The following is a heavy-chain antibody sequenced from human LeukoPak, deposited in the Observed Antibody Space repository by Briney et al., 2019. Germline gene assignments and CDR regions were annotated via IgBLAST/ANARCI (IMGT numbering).Heavy chain of an antibody. J-gene: IGHJ4*02. Sequence: SGPTLVKPTQTLTLTCTFSGFSLSTSGVGVGWIRQPPGKAPEWLALIYWDDDKRYTPSLKSRLTNTKDTSKNQVVLTMTNVDPLDTATYYCANRRGTSGWSEGYFDYWGQGTLVTVSS. CDR2: IYWDDDK. CDR1: GFSLSTSGVG. V-gene: IGHV2-5*02. CDR3: ANRRGTSGWSEGYFDY. D-gene: IGHD6-19*01.